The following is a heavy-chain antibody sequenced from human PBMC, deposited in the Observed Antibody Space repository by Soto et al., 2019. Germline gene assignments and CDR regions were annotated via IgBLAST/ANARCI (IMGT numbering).Heavy chain of an antibody. Sequence: GGSLRLSCAASGFTFSSYAMHWVRQAPGKGLEWVAVISYDGSNKYYADSVKGRFTISRDNSKNTLYLQMNSLRAEDTAVYYCAIDIFSSASYYYGMDVWGQGTTVTVSS. D-gene: IGHD6-6*01. V-gene: IGHV3-30-3*01. CDR3: AIDIFSSASYYYGMDV. CDR2: ISYDGSNK. CDR1: GFTFSSYA. J-gene: IGHJ6*02.